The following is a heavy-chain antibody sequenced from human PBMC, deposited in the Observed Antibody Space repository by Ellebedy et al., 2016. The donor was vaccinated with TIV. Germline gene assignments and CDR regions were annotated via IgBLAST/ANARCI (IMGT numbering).Heavy chain of an antibody. CDR1: GFTFSSYA. D-gene: IGHD5-12*01. CDR2: ISGSGGST. CDR3: AKARYSGFYSYFDY. V-gene: IGHV3-23*01. Sequence: GGSLRLXCAASGFTFSSYAMHWVRQAPGKGLEWVSLISGSGGSTYYADSVKGRFTISRDNSKNTLYLQMNSLRAEDSAVYYCAKARYSGFYSYFDYWGQGTLVTVFS. J-gene: IGHJ4*02.